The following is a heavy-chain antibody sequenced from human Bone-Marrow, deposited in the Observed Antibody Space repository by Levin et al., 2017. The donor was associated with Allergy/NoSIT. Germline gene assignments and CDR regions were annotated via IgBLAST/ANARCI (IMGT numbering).Heavy chain of an antibody. Sequence: GGSLRLSCAVSGFPFKIFTMDWVRQAPGKGLEWVAGISYDGDTKSYADSVKGRFTISRDNSQNTLYLEMSSLGPEDTAFYYCAREGNKLNGYYDSFDMWGRGTLVSVSS. V-gene: IGHV3-30*14. D-gene: IGHD3-9*01. CDR1: GFPFKIFT. J-gene: IGHJ3*02. CDR2: ISYDGDTK. CDR3: AREGNKLNGYYDSFDM.